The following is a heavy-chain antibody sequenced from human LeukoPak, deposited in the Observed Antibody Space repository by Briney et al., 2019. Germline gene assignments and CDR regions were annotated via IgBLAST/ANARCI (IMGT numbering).Heavy chain of an antibody. V-gene: IGHV3-66*01. J-gene: IGHJ6*03. CDR2: IYSGGST. D-gene: IGHD3-10*01. CDR3: AKLGKTENHYGSGRFSYYYYMDV. Sequence: GGSLRLSCAAPGFTVSSNYMSWVRQAPGKGLEWVSVIYSGGSTYYADSVKGRFTISRDNSKNTLYLQMNSLRAEDTAVYYCAKLGKTENHYGSGRFSYYYYMDVWGKGTTVTISS. CDR1: GFTVSSNY.